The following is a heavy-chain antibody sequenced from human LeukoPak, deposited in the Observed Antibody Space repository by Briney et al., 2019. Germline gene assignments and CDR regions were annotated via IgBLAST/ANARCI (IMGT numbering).Heavy chain of an antibody. CDR2: IYTSGST. J-gene: IGHJ5*02. Sequence: NPAEPLTLPCTVSGCSISSYYWSWIRQPAGKGLEWIGRIYTSGSTNYNHSLKSRVTMSVDTSKNHLSLKLSSVTAADTAVYYCARESVVLMVYAMGWSGCFDPGGQGTLVTVSS. V-gene: IGHV4-4*07. D-gene: IGHD2-8*01. CDR3: ARESVVLMVYAMGWSGCFDP. CDR1: GCSISSYY.